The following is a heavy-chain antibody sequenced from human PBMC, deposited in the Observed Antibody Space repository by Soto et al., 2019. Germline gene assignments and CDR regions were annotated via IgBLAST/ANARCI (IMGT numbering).Heavy chain of an antibody. CDR2: ISCAGTST. V-gene: IGHV3-30-3*01. CDR3: AREPGHDDNEYDTFDY. J-gene: IGHJ4*02. CDR1: GFTFSNSA. Sequence: QVQLAESGGGVVQHGRSLRLSCAASGFTFSNSAMHWVRQAPGKGLEWVAVISCAGTSTYYADSVKGRFTISRDNSKDTVYLQLNSLRSEDTAVYHCAREPGHDDNEYDTFDYWCQGTLVTVSS. D-gene: IGHD3-22*01.